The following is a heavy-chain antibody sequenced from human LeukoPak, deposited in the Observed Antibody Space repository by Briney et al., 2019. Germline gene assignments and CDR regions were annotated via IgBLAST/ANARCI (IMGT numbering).Heavy chain of an antibody. V-gene: IGHV4-34*01. J-gene: IGHJ5*02. CDR3: ARGQAPAARGYNWFDP. CDR2: INARGDT. D-gene: IGHD2-2*01. CDR1: GWSFNDYY. Sequence: SETLSLTCAVYGWSFNDYYWNWIRQPPGKGLEWIGEINARGDTNYNPSLKSRVTISVDTSKKQFSLRLTSMIAADTALYYCARGQAPAARGYNWFDPWGQGTLVTASS.